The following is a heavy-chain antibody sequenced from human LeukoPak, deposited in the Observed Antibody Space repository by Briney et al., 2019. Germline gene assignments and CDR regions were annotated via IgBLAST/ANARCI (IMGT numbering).Heavy chain of an antibody. J-gene: IGHJ4*02. CDR2: ISAYNGNT. Sequence: GASVKVSCKASGYTFTSYGISWVRQAPGQGLEWMGWISAYNGNTNYAQKLQGRVTMPTDTSTSTAYMELRSLRSDDTAVYYCARARGYSSGRYYFDYWGQGTLVTVSS. CDR3: ARARGYSSGRYYFDY. D-gene: IGHD6-19*01. V-gene: IGHV1-18*01. CDR1: GYTFTSYG.